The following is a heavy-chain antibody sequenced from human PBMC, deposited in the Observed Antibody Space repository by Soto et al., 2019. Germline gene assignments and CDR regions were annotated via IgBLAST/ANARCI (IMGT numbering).Heavy chain of an antibody. CDR3: ARGLGGSYLGAFPHGVAY. CDR2: ISSRSSTI. J-gene: IGHJ4*02. CDR1: GFTFSSYS. Sequence: PGGSLRLSCAASGFTFSSYSMNWVRQAPGKGLEWVSYISSRSSTIYYADSVKGRFTISRDNAKNSLYLQMNSLRDEDTAVYYCARGLGGSYLGAFPHGVAYWGQGTLVTVSS. D-gene: IGHD1-26*01. V-gene: IGHV3-48*02.